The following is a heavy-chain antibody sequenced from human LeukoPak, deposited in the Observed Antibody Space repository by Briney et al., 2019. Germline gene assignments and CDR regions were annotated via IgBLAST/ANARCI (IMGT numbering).Heavy chain of an antibody. CDR2: VSYDEINE. Sequence: PGGSLRLSCAASGFTFSSYAMHRVRQAPGRGLEWVAVVSYDEINEYYADSVKGRFTISRDNSKNTLYLQMNSLRAEDTAVYYCASHSPTPDAFDIWGQGTMVTVSS. CDR3: ASHSPTPDAFDI. CDR1: GFTFSSYA. V-gene: IGHV3-30*14. J-gene: IGHJ3*02.